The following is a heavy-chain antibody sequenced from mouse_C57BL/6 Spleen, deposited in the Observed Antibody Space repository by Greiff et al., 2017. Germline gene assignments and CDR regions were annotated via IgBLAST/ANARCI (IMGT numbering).Heavy chain of an antibody. Sequence: EVKLVESGGGLVKPGGSLKLSCAASGFTFSDYGMHWVRQAPEKGLEWVAYISSGSSTIYYADTVKGRFTISRDNAKNTLFLQMTSLRSEDTAMYYCARGDYYAPDYWGQGTTLTVSS. J-gene: IGHJ2*01. CDR1: GFTFSDYG. V-gene: IGHV5-17*01. CDR2: ISSGSSTI. D-gene: IGHD1-1*01. CDR3: ARGDYYAPDY.